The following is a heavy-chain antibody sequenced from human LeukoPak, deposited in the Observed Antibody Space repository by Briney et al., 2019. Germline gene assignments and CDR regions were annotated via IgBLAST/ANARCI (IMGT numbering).Heavy chain of an antibody. CDR1: GYTFTSYD. CDR3: ARRYAGGWTDY. D-gene: IGHD6-19*01. V-gene: IGHV1-8*01. Sequence: ASVKVSCKASGYTFTSYDINWVRQATGQGLEWMGWMNPENGNTGYAERFQGRVTLTRNTSISTAYMELSSLGSGDTAVYYCARRYAGGWTDYWGQGTLVTVSS. CDR2: MNPENGNT. J-gene: IGHJ4*02.